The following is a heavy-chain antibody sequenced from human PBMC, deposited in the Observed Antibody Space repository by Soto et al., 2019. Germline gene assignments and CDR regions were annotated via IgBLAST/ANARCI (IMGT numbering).Heavy chain of an antibody. V-gene: IGHV3-43*01. CDR3: ASSQGDY. J-gene: IGHJ4*01. D-gene: IGHD6-6*01. CDR1: GFTFDDHN. CDR2: ISWDGETT. Sequence: EVYLVESGGAVDQPGGSLRLSCAASGFTFDDHNMYWVRQVSGKGLEWVSLISWDGETTYYADSVKGRFTISRVNSKNSLYLQLNALTTEDSGLYYCASSQGDYWGHGTLVTVAS.